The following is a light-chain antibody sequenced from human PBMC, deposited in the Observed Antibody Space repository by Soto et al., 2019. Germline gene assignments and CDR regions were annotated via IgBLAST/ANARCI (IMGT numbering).Light chain of an antibody. CDR2: GAS. Sequence: IVLTHSPGTLSLSPVERATLSCRASQSVSRSDLAWYQQKPGQAPRLLIYGASSRATGIPDRFSGSGSGTDFTLTISRMEPEDFAVYYCQQRSNWPPGVTFGQGTRLEI. CDR3: QQRSNWPPGVT. V-gene: IGKV3D-20*02. CDR1: QSVSRSD. J-gene: IGKJ5*01.